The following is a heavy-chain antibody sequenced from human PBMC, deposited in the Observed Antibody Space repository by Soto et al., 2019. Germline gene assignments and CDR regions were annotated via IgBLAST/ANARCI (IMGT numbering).Heavy chain of an antibody. D-gene: IGHD3-22*01. V-gene: IGHV1-69*02. CDR1: GGTFSSYT. CDR3: EIRGSIVVI. J-gene: IGHJ4*02. CDR2: IIPILGIA. Sequence: QVQLVQSGAEVKKPGSSVKVSCKASGGTFSSYTISWVRQAPGQGLEWMGRIIPILGIANYAQKFQGRVTITADKSTTTAYMELSSPRSDDTAVYYCEIRGSIVVIWGQGTLVTVSS.